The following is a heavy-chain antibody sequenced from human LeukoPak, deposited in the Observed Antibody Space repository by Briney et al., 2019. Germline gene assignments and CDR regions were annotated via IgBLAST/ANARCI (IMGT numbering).Heavy chain of an antibody. V-gene: IGHV3-23*01. CDR3: AKDGAVTTRYYYYNGMDV. J-gene: IGHJ6*02. CDR1: GFTFNNNW. Sequence: PGRSLRLSCVVSGFTFNNNWMTWVRQSPGKGLEWVSAISGSGDSTYYGDSVKGRFTISRDNSKNTLYLQMNSLRAEDTAVYYCAKDGAVTTRYYYYNGMDVWGQGTTVTVSS. D-gene: IGHD4-11*01. CDR2: ISGSGDST.